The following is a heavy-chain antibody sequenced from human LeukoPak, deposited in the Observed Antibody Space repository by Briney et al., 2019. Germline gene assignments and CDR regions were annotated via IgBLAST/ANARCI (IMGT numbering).Heavy chain of an antibody. J-gene: IGHJ4*02. CDR3: AREKEGGLDY. CDR2: IIPIFGTA. D-gene: IGHD3-16*01. V-gene: IGHV1-69*05. CDR1: GGTFSSYA. Sequence: GASVKVSCKASGGTFSSYAISWARQAPGQGLEWMGRIIPIFGTANYAQKFQGRVTITTDEPTSTAYMELSSLRSEDTAVYYCAREKEGGLDYWGQGTLVTVSS.